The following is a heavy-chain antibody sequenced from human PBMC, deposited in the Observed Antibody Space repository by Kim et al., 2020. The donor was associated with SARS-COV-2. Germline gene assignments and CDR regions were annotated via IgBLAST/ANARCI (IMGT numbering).Heavy chain of an antibody. J-gene: IGHJ6*02. Sequence: SETLSLTCAVSGGSISSSNWWSWVRQPPGKGLEWIGEIYHSGSTNYNPSLKSRVTISVDKSKNQFSLKLSSVTAADTAVYYCAREGWQQPAFYGMDVWGQGTTVTVSS. CDR3: AREGWQQPAFYGMDV. CDR1: GGSISSSNW. D-gene: IGHD6-13*01. CDR2: IYHSGST. V-gene: IGHV4-4*02.